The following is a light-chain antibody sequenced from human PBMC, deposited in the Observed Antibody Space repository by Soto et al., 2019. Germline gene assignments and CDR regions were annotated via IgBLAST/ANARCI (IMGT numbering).Light chain of an antibody. V-gene: IGLV2-23*02. CDR1: SYYNL. CDR3: CSYPGSSILYV. Sequence: QSVLTQPASVSGSPGQSITISCTGTSYYNLVSWYQQHPGIAPKLVIYEVSERPSGVSNRFSGSKSGNTASLTISGLQAEDEADYYCCSYPGSSILYVFGTGTKVTVL. CDR2: EVS. J-gene: IGLJ1*01.